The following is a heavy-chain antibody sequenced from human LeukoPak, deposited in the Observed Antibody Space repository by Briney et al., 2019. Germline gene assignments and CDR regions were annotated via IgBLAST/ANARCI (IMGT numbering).Heavy chain of an antibody. J-gene: IGHJ4*02. CDR1: GVSISSSSYY. CDR3: ARLPIGGIAVGTTNFAY. V-gene: IGHV4-39*01. Sequence: SENLSLTCSVSGVSISSSSYYWGWIRQPPGKGLEWIASIYYSGSTYYNPALKSRITISVYTSNNLFSLTLSSVSAADSAVYYCARLPIGGIAVGTTNFAYWGQGTLATAAS. D-gene: IGHD6-19*01. CDR2: IYYSGST.